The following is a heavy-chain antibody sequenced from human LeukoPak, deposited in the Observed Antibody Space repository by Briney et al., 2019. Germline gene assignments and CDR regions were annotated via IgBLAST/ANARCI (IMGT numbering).Heavy chain of an antibody. CDR2: IYYSGST. CDR1: GGSISSSSYY. V-gene: IGHV4-39*01. D-gene: IGHD6-13*01. CDR3: ARVAAAREYYFGY. Sequence: SQTLSLTCTVSGGSISSSSYYWGWIRQPPGKGLEWIGSIYYSGSTYYNPSLKSRVTISVDTSKNQFSLKLSSVTAADTAVYYCARVAAAREYYFGYWGQGTLVTVSS. J-gene: IGHJ4*02.